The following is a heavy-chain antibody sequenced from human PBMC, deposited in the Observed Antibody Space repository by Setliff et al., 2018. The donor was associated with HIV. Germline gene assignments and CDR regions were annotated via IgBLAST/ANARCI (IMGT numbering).Heavy chain of an antibody. CDR3: ARVYSGSYYKASGFDY. J-gene: IGHJ4*02. CDR1: GYTFTSYY. D-gene: IGHD1-26*01. Sequence: GASVKVSCKASGYTFTSYYIHWVRQAPGQGLEWVGMIDPSGRTTTYAQKFQGGVTMTWDTSTSTVYMQLSSLRSDDTAVYFCARVYSGSYYKASGFDYWGQGTPVTVSS. CDR2: IDPSGRTT. V-gene: IGHV1-46*01.